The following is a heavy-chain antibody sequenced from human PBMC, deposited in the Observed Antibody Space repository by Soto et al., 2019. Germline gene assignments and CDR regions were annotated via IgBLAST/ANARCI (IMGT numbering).Heavy chain of an antibody. CDR3: ARANWYSEY. CDR2: IYYSGST. V-gene: IGHV4-31*03. J-gene: IGHJ4*02. D-gene: IGHD7-27*01. Sequence: PSETLSLTCTVSGGSISSGGYYWSWIRQHPGKGLEWIGYIYYSGSTNYNPSLKSRVTMPVDTSKNQFSLNLTSVTAADTAIYYCARANWYSEYWGQGTLVTVSS. CDR1: GGSISSGGYY.